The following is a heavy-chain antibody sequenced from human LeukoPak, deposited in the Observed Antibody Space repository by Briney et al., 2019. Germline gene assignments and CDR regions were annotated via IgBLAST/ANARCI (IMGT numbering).Heavy chain of an antibody. Sequence: PSETLSLTCTVSGGSISSSSYYWGWIRQPPGKGLEWVGEINHSGGTDYNPSLKSRLTISVDTSKNHFSLKLSSVTAADTAVYYCARGWQWLANWGQGTLVTVSS. CDR2: INHSGGT. J-gene: IGHJ4*02. CDR3: ARGWQWLAN. D-gene: IGHD6-19*01. V-gene: IGHV4-39*02. CDR1: GGSISSSSYY.